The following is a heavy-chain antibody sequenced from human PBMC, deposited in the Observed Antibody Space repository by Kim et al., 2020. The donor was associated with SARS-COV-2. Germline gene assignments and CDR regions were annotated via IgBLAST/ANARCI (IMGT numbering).Heavy chain of an antibody. CDR3: ATDKGVHPPQPFSPSSPVRIPRRIRAAWPLAASHRTSFSDS. CDR1: GYTLTELS. CDR2: FDPEDGET. V-gene: IGHV1-24*01. Sequence: ASVKVSCKVSGYTLTELSMHWVRQAPGKGLEWMGGFDPEDGETIYAQKFQGRVTMTEDTSTDTAYMELSSLRSEDTAVYYCATDKGVHPPQPFSPSSPVRIPRRIRAAWPLAASHRTSFSDS. D-gene: IGHD6-25*01. J-gene: IGHJ5*01.